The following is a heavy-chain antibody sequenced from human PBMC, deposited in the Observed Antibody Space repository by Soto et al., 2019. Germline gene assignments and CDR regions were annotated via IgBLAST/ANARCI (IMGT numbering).Heavy chain of an antibody. V-gene: IGHV1-69*13. CDR3: ARDRFRYDAFDI. CDR1: GGTFSSYA. Sequence: ASVKVSCKASGGTFSSYAISWVRQAPGQGLEWMGGIIPIFGTANYAQKFQGRVTITADESTSTAYMELRSLRSDDTAVYYCARDRFRYDAFDIWGQGTMVTVSS. J-gene: IGHJ3*02. D-gene: IGHD3-16*01. CDR2: IIPIFGTA.